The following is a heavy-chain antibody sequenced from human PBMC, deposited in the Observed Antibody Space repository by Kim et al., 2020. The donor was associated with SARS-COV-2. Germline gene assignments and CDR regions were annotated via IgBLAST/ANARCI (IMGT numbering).Heavy chain of an antibody. CDR2: LYYGGTT. V-gene: IGHV4-39*01. Sequence: SETLSLTCNVSGASVITTQYYWAWSRQPPVKGLEWIASLYYGGTTFYNSALKSRLTMSADASKSQISLTLTSMTVADTAVYYCARRRYDYWGASADEFDYGGQGTLVTVSS. D-gene: IGHD3-3*01. CDR1: GASVITTQYY. CDR3: ARRRYDYWGASADEFDY. J-gene: IGHJ4*02.